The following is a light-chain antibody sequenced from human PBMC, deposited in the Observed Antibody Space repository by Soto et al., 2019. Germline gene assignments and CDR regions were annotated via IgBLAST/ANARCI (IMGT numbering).Light chain of an antibody. CDR2: GAS. CDR1: QSVSSN. Sequence: EIVMTQSPATLSVSPGERATLSCRDSQSVSSNLAWYQQKPGQAPRLLIYGASTRATGIPARFSGSGSGTEFTLPISSLQSEDFAVYYCQQYNNWPPWTFGQGTKVEIK. V-gene: IGKV3-15*01. CDR3: QQYNNWPPWT. J-gene: IGKJ1*01.